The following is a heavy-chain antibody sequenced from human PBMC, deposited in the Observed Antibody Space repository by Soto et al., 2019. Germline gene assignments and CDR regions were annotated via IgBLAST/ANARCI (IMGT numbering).Heavy chain of an antibody. CDR3: ARDGSRRLRTGDADDAFDI. CDR2: IYYSGST. V-gene: IGHV4-31*03. CDR1: GGSISSGGYY. Sequence: SETLSLTCTVSGGSISSGGYYWSWIRQHPGKGLEWIGYIYYSGSTYYNPSLKSRVTISVDTSKNQFSLKLSSVTAADTAVYYCARDGSRRLRTGDADDAFDIWGQGTMVTVSS. J-gene: IGHJ3*02. D-gene: IGHD3-10*01.